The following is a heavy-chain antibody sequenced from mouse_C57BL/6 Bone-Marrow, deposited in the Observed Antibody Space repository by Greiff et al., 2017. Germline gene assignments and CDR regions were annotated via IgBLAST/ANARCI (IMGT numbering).Heavy chain of an antibody. CDR1: GYTFTSYW. Sequence: VQLQQPGTDLVKPGASVQLSCKASGYTFTSYWMHWVKQRPGQGLDWIGNINPRNGGTNYNEKFKSKATLTVDKSSSTAYMQLSSLTSEDSAVYYCARRIYYYGYFDVWGTGTTVTVSS. J-gene: IGHJ1*03. V-gene: IGHV1-53*01. D-gene: IGHD1-1*01. CDR2: INPRNGGT. CDR3: ARRIYYYGYFDV.